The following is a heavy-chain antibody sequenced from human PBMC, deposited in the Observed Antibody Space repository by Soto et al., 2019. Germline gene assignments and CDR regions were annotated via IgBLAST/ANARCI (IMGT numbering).Heavy chain of an antibody. V-gene: IGHV4-4*07. CDR3: ARDDYGSAGMDV. CDR1: GDSFSRYY. J-gene: IGHJ6*02. D-gene: IGHD3-10*01. CDR2: IYPSGTT. Sequence: PAETLSLTFNVSGDSFSRYYWSWIRQPAGKGLEWIGRIYPSGTTNYNPSLKSRLTLSRDASKNQFSLSLRSVTAADTAVYFCARDDYGSAGMDVWGQGTTVTVSS.